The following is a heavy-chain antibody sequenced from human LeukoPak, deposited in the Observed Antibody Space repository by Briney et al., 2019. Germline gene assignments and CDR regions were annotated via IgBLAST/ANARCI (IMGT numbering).Heavy chain of an antibody. Sequence: GGSLRLSCAASGFTLSNHWMIWVRQAPGKGLECVANIKQDGTEKYYLDSVKGRFTISRDNAKNSLYLQMNSLRAEDTAVYYCAKDLRDYLAVAGTGWGYWGQGTLVTVSS. CDR1: GFTLSNHW. CDR3: AKDLRDYLAVAGTGWGY. CDR2: IKQDGTEK. V-gene: IGHV3-7*01. D-gene: IGHD6-19*01. J-gene: IGHJ4*02.